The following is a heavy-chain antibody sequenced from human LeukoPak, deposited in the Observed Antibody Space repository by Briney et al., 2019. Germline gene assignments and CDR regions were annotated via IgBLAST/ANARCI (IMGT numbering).Heavy chain of an antibody. D-gene: IGHD6-6*01. V-gene: IGHV4-59*08. Sequence: SETLSLTCTVSGGSISNYYWNWIRQPPGKGLEWVGHISYSGGTKYNPSLQSRVTISIDTSKNQFSLNLSSVTAADTAMYYCARHFIERRPGGRFDPWGQGLLVTVSS. CDR2: ISYSGGT. CDR3: ARHFIERRPGGRFDP. J-gene: IGHJ5*02. CDR1: GGSISNYY.